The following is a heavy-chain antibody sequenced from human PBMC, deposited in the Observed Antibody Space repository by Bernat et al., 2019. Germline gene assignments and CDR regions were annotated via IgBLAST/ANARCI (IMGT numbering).Heavy chain of an antibody. CDR3: AREETYYDILTGYYSPAYGMDV. D-gene: IGHD3-9*01. CDR1: GFTFSDYY. CDR2: ISSSSSYT. Sequence: VQLVESGGGLVKPGGSLRLSCAASGFTFSDYYMSWIRQAPGKGLEWVSYISSSSSYTNYADSVKGRFTISRDNAKNSLYLQMNSLRAEDTAVYYCAREETYYDILTGYYSPAYGMDVWGQGTTVTVSS. V-gene: IGHV3-11*05. J-gene: IGHJ6*02.